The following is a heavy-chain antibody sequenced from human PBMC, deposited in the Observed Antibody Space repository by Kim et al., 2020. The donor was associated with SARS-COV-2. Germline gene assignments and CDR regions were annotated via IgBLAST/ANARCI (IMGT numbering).Heavy chain of an antibody. CDR2: GST. D-gene: IGHD6-13*01. Sequence: GSTYYADSVKGRFTISRDNSKNTLYLQMNSLRAEDTAVYYCAKISSSGNYWGQGTLVTVSS. CDR3: AKISSSGNY. J-gene: IGHJ4*02. V-gene: IGHV3-23*01.